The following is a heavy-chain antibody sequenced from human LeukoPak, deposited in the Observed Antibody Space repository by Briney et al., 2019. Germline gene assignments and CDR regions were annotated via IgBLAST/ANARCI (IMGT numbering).Heavy chain of an antibody. V-gene: IGHV4-59*01. CDR2: LLYSGST. Sequence: PSETLSLTCAISGGSIPSYYWSWIRQTPGKGLEWIGYLLYSGSTNYNPSLKSRVAMSIDTSKNQFSLKLRSVTAADTAVYYCARGAYSNYLSVGYWGQGIRVTVSS. CDR3: ARGAYSNYLSVGY. J-gene: IGHJ4*02. D-gene: IGHD4-11*01. CDR1: GGSIPSYY.